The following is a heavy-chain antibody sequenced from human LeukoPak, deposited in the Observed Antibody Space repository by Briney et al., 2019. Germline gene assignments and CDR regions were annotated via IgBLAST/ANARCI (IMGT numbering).Heavy chain of an antibody. V-gene: IGHV3-49*03. Sequence: GGSLRLPCTASGFTFGDYAMSWFRQAPRKGLEWVGFIRSKTYGGTTGYAASVKDTFTISRDDSKSVVYLQMNSLKTEDTAFYYCTRGVGQQLIPPDYWGQGTLVTVSS. CDR2: IRSKTYGGTT. CDR1: GFTFGDYA. D-gene: IGHD6-13*01. J-gene: IGHJ4*02. CDR3: TRGVGQQLIPPDY.